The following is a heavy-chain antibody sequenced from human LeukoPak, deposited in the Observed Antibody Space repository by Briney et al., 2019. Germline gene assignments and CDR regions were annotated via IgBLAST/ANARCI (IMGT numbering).Heavy chain of an antibody. Sequence: ASVTVSCKASGYTFTSYDINWVRQAPGQGLEWMGWMNPNSGNTGYAQKFQGRVTMTRNTSISTAYMELSSLRSEDTAVYYCARRPRGYYYYGMDVWGQGTTVTVSS. D-gene: IGHD3-10*01. J-gene: IGHJ6*02. V-gene: IGHV1-8*01. CDR3: ARRPRGYYYYGMDV. CDR2: MNPNSGNT. CDR1: GYTFTSYD.